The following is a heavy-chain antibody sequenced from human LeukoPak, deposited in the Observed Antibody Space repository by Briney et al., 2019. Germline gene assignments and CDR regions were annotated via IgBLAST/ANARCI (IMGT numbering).Heavy chain of an antibody. CDR3: VTVACTYGVCYPYHLDS. CDR1: GYTLTDLS. D-gene: IGHD2-8*01. Sequence: ASVKVSCKVSGYTLTDLSMHWVRQAPGKGLEWMGGFDPEDDKTVYSQKFQGRVTMTGDASTDTAYMDLSSLRSEDTAIYYCVTVACTYGVCYPYHLDSWGQGSLVTVSS. V-gene: IGHV1-24*01. CDR2: FDPEDDKT. J-gene: IGHJ4*02.